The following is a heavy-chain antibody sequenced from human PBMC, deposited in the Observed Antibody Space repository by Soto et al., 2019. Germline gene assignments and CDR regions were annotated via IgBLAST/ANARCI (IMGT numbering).Heavy chain of an antibody. CDR2: IIPIFGTA. D-gene: IGHD1-1*01. Sequence: QVQLVQSGAAVKKPGSSVKVSCKASGDTFSSYAISWVRQAPGQGLEWMGGIIPIFGTANYAQKFQGRVTITAEESTSTAYMEVSSLRAEDTAGYYCARDGRGYRRRASPMDVRGQGTTVTVSS. CDR3: ARDGRGYRRRASPMDV. J-gene: IGHJ6*02. CDR1: GDTFSSYA. V-gene: IGHV1-69*01.